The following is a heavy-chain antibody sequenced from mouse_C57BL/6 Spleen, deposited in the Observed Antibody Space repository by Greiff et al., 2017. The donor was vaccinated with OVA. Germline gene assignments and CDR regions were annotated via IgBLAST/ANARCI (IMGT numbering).Heavy chain of an antibody. J-gene: IGHJ4*01. CDR3: ARNYGSSRSYAMDD. V-gene: IGHV1-64*01. CDR2: IHPNSGST. CDR1: GFTFTSYW. Sequence: VQLQQPGAELVKPGASVKLSCTASGFTFTSYWMHWVKQRPGQGLEWIGMIHPNSGSTNYNEKFKSKATLTVDKSSSTAYMQLRNLRTEDAAVYYCARNYGSSRSYAMDDWGQGTSVTVSS. D-gene: IGHD1-1*01.